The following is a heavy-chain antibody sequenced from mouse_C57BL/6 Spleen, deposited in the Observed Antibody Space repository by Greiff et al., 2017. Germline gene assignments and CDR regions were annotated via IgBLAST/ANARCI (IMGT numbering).Heavy chain of an antibody. Sequence: EVMLVESGGGLVQPGGSLKLSCAASGFTFSDYGMAWVRQAPRKGPEWVAFISNLAYSIYYADTVTGRFTISRENAKNTLYLEMSSLRSEDTAMYYCARLPYYGSSPAWFAYWGQGTLVTVSA. J-gene: IGHJ3*01. V-gene: IGHV5-15*04. CDR3: ARLPYYGSSPAWFAY. CDR2: ISNLAYSI. CDR1: GFTFSDYG. D-gene: IGHD1-1*01.